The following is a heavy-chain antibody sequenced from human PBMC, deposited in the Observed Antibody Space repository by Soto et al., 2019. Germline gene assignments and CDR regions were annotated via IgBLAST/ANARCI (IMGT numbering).Heavy chain of an antibody. V-gene: IGHV1-3*01. D-gene: IGHD3-10*01. CDR2: INAGNGNT. CDR3: SSTNTMVRGLIYY. CDR1: GYTFTSYA. J-gene: IGHJ4*02. Sequence: QVPLVQSGAEMKKPGASVKVSCKASGYTFTSYAMHWVRQAPGQRLEWMGWINAGNGNTKYSQKFQGRVTITRDTSASTAYMELSSIRSEDPAKCYCSSTNTMVRGLIYYWGQGTLVTVFS.